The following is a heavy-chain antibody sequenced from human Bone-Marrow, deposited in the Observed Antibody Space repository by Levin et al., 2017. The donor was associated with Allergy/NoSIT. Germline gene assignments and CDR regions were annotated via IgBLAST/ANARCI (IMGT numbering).Heavy chain of an antibody. D-gene: IGHD3-16*01. CDR2: INWNSGNI. J-gene: IGHJ3*02. CDR1: GFTFDDYA. CDR3: AKDKLGGPKRFDAFHI. V-gene: IGHV3-9*01. Sequence: PGGSLRLSCAASGFTFDDYAMHWVRQAPGKGLEWVSGINWNSGNIAYADSVKGRFTISRDNAKNSLYLQMNSLRAEDTAFYYCAKDKLGGPKRFDAFHIWGQGTMVTVSS.